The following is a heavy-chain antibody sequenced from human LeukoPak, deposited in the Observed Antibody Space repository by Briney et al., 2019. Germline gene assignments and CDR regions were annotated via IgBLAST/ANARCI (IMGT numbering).Heavy chain of an antibody. V-gene: IGHV3-21*01. Sequence: PGGSLRLSCAASGFTFSSYSMNWVRQAPGKGLEWVSSISSSSSYIYYADSVKGRFTISRDNAKNSLYLQMNSLRAEDTAVYYCARDLGARWHDILTGYSPERWYWGQETLVTVSS. CDR2: ISSSSSYI. CDR1: GFTFSSYS. J-gene: IGHJ4*02. CDR3: ARDLGARWHDILTGYSPERWY. D-gene: IGHD3-9*01.